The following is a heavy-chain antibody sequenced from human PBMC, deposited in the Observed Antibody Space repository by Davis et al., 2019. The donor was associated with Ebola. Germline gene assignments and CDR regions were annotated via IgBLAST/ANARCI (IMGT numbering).Heavy chain of an antibody. J-gene: IGHJ4*02. D-gene: IGHD4-17*01. V-gene: IGHV4-59*01. Sequence: MPSETLSLTCTLSGGSISSYYWSWIRQPPGKGLEWIGYIYYSGSTNYNPSLKSRITISVDTSKNQFSLKLSSVTAADTAVYYCARGDYGDLSFDYWGQGTLVTVSS. CDR1: GGSISSYY. CDR3: ARGDYGDLSFDY. CDR2: IYYSGST.